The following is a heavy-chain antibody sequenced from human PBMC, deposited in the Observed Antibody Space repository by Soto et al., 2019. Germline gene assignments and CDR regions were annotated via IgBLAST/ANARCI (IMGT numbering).Heavy chain of an antibody. CDR3: ARGVRGRGKFDY. CDR2: IYYSGRT. V-gene: IGHV4-61*01. J-gene: IGHJ4*02. CDR1: GGSVSSGSYY. D-gene: IGHD3-10*01. Sequence: QVQLQESGPGLVKPSETLSLTCTVSGGSVSSGSYYWSWIRQPPGKGLEWIGYIYYSGRTNDNPSLKSRVTISVDTSKNQFSLKLSSVTAADTAVYYCARGVRGRGKFDYWGQGTLVTVSS.